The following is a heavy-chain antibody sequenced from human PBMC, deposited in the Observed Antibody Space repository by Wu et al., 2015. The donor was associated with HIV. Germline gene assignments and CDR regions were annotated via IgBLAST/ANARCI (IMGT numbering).Heavy chain of an antibody. CDR2: FAPEHGET. D-gene: IGHD6-19*01. Sequence: QVQLVQSGAEVKKPGASVKVSCKVSGYFLSKIPMHWVRQAPGKGLEWMGGFAPEHGETIYPQKFQGRVTMTEDISTDTAYLELSSLRSEDTAFYYCVTGMQWRGFDYWGQGVLVTVSS. CDR3: VTGMQWRGFDY. V-gene: IGHV1-24*01. J-gene: IGHJ4*02. CDR1: GYFLSKIP.